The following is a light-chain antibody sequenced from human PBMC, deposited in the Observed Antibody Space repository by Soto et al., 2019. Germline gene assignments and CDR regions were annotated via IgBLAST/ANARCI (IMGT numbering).Light chain of an antibody. J-gene: IGKJ1*01. Sequence: IVMTQSPAILSVSQWERDTLPCRASQSVSSNLAWYQQKPGQAPRLLIYDASNRATGIPDRFSGSGSGTDFTLTISRLEPEDFAVYYCQQYGSSGTFGQGTKVDI. CDR3: QQYGSSGT. V-gene: IGKV3-20*01. CDR1: QSVSSN. CDR2: DAS.